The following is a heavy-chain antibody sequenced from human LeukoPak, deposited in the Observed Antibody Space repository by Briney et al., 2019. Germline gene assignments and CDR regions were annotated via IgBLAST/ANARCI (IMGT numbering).Heavy chain of an antibody. V-gene: IGHV1-46*01. CDR1: GYIFTSYY. D-gene: IGHD3-16*01. J-gene: IGHJ4*02. Sequence: GASVKVSCKASGYIFTSYYMHWVRQAPGQGLEWMGIINPSGGDTTYAQKLQGRLSMTRDMSTSTVYMELSSLRSEDTAVYYCARTFYEQMPHFDYWGQGTLVTVSS. CDR2: INPSGGDT. CDR3: ARTFYEQMPHFDY.